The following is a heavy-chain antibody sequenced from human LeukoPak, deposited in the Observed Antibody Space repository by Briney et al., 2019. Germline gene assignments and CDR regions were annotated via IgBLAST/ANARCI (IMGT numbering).Heavy chain of an antibody. V-gene: IGHV3-30*04. CDR3: ARYNYGSGSYPDY. CDR1: GFTFSSYA. CDR2: ISYDGSNK. D-gene: IGHD3-10*01. Sequence: GRSPRLSCAASGFTFSSYAMHWVRQAPGKGLEWVAVISYDGSNKYYADSVKGRFTISRDNSKNTRYLQMNSLRAEDTAVYYCARYNYGSGSYPDYWGQGTLVTVSS. J-gene: IGHJ4*02.